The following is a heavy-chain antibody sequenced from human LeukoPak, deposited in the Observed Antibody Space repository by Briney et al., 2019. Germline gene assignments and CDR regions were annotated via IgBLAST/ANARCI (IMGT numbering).Heavy chain of an antibody. D-gene: IGHD3-3*01. CDR1: GFTFSSYG. Sequence: PGGSLRLSCAASGFTFSSYGMHWVRQAPGKGLEWVAVISYDGSNTYYADSVKGRFTISRDNSKNMLYLQMNSLRAEDTAVYYCAKDRSLAGYDSCSGYLDYWGQGTLVTVSS. CDR3: AKDRSLAGYDSCSGYLDY. CDR2: ISYDGSNT. V-gene: IGHV3-30*18. J-gene: IGHJ4*02.